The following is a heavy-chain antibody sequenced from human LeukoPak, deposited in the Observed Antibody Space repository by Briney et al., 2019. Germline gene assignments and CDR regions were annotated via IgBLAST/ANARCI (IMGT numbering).Heavy chain of an antibody. J-gene: IGHJ4*02. CDR2: INPTSGGT. CDR1: GYTFTGFY. D-gene: IGHD4-17*01. Sequence: ASVRVSCKGSGYTFTGFYIHWVRQAPGQGLEWMGWINPTSGGTNYAQRFQGRVTMTRDTSISTAYMELSRLRSDDTAVYYCARDFTTDYGDNGWGQGTLVTVSS. CDR3: ARDFTTDYGDNG. V-gene: IGHV1-2*02.